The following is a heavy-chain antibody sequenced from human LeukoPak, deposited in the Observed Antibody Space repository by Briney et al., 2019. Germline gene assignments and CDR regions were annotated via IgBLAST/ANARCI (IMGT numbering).Heavy chain of an antibody. CDR1: GYTFTSYG. D-gene: IGHD3-22*01. Sequence: ASVKVSCKASGYTFTSYGISWVRQAPGQGLEWMGWISAYNGNTNYAQKLQGRVTMTTDTSTSTAYMELRSLRSDDTAVYYCARAPDYYDSSGYADYWGQGTLVTVSP. CDR2: ISAYNGNT. CDR3: ARAPDYYDSSGYADY. J-gene: IGHJ4*02. V-gene: IGHV1-18*01.